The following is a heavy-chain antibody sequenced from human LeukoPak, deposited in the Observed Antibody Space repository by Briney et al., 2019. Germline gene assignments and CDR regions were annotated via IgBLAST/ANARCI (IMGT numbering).Heavy chain of an antibody. J-gene: IGHJ5*02. CDR3: ARDHYYYYYDSSGYWLGYNWFDP. V-gene: IGHV4-59*01. Sequence: PSETLSLTGTVSGGSISSYYWSWIRQPPGKGPEWIGYIYYSGSTNYNPSLKSRVTISVDTSKNQFSLKLSSVTAADTAVYYCARDHYYYYYDSSGYWLGYNWFDPWGQGTLVTVSS. CDR1: GGSISSYY. D-gene: IGHD3-22*01. CDR2: IYYSGST.